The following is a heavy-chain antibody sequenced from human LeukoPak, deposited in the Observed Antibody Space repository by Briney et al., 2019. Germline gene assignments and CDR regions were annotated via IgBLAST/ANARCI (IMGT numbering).Heavy chain of an antibody. CDR2: IYSGDLT. Sequence: GGSLRLSCAASGFTVSSNHMSWVRQAPQKGLEWVSVIYSGDLTHYADSVKGRFTISRDNRKNTLYLQMNSLRAEDTAVYYCATDYFGSGSYYNGSPYYYGMDVWGQGTTVTVSS. J-gene: IGHJ6*02. CDR1: GFTVSSNH. V-gene: IGHV3-53*01. CDR3: ATDYFGSGSYYNGSPYYYGMDV. D-gene: IGHD3-10*01.